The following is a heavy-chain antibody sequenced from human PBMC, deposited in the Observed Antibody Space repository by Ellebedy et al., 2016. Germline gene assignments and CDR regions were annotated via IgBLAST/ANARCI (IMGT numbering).Heavy chain of an antibody. Sequence: GESLKISXAASGFTFSISGMTWIRQAPGKGLEWVATISRGAEVYYPDPLKGRFTISRNNAMNSVYLQLHSLNVDDTAVYYCTRDGSEWSRDYWGQGTLVTVSS. CDR3: TRDGSEWSRDY. CDR1: GFTFSISG. D-gene: IGHD3-3*01. J-gene: IGHJ4*02. CDR2: ISRGAEV. V-gene: IGHV3-21*06.